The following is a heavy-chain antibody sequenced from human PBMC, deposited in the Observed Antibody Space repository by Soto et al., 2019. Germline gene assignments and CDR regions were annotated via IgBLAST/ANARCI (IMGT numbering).Heavy chain of an antibody. V-gene: IGHV4-34*01. CDR3: ARGGITIFGVVIMDNWFDP. CDR1: CGSFSGYY. Sequence: PSETLSLTCAVYCGSFSGYYWSWIRQPPGKGLEWIGEINHSGSTNYNPSLKSRVTISVDTSKNQFSLKLSSVTAADTAVYYCARGGITIFGVVIMDNWFDPWGQGTLVTVSS. CDR2: INHSGST. J-gene: IGHJ5*02. D-gene: IGHD3-3*01.